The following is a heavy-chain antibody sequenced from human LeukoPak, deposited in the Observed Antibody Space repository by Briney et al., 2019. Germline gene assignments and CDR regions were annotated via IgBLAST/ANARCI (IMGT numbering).Heavy chain of an antibody. V-gene: IGHV3-23*01. Sequence: GGSLRLSCAASGFTFSSYSIAWVRQAPGMGLEWVSVTSGSSGYTDYAGSVKGRFTISRDNSKNTLYLQMNSLRAEDTAVYYCARERDRGVEVADHCEHRAQGTLVTVSS. CDR3: ARERDRGVEVADHCEH. J-gene: IGHJ4*02. CDR2: TSGSSGYT. D-gene: IGHD6-19*01. CDR1: GFTFSSYS.